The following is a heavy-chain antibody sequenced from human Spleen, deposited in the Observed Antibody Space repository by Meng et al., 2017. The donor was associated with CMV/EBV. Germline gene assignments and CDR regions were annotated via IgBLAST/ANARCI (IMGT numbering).Heavy chain of an antibody. J-gene: IGHJ6*02. CDR2: INPNSGGT. V-gene: IGHV1-2*02. D-gene: IGHD2-2*01. Sequence: ASVKVSCKASGYTLTGYYMHWVRQAPGQGLEWMGWINPNSGGTNYAQKFQGRVTMTRDTSISTAYMELSRLRSDDTAVYYCARDPHRYCSSTSCPPYYYGMDVWGQGTTVTVSS. CDR1: GYTLTGYY. CDR3: ARDPHRYCSSTSCPPYYYGMDV.